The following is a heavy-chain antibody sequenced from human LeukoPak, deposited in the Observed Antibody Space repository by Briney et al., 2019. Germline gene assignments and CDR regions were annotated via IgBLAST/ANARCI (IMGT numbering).Heavy chain of an antibody. CDR2: ISSDGSNK. Sequence: GGSLRLSCAASRFTFSPYALHWVRQTPGKGLEWVAVISSDGSNKYYADSVKGRFTISRDNSKNMLHLQMNSLRAEDTAVYYCAKDRTSMVTTGLDYWGQGTLVTVSS. V-gene: IGHV3-30*04. CDR1: RFTFSPYA. D-gene: IGHD4-17*01. CDR3: AKDRTSMVTTGLDY. J-gene: IGHJ4*02.